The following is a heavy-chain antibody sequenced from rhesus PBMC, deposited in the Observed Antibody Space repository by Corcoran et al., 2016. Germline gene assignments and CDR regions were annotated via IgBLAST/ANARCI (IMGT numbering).Heavy chain of an antibody. V-gene: IGHV5-20*01. D-gene: IGHD3-3*01. CDR1: GYSFTSYW. J-gene: IGHJ2*01. Sequence: EVQLVQSGAEVKRRGESLKISCKTYGYSFTSYWISWVRHMPGKGLEWMVAIDPSDSDTRYNPSFQGQVNISADKSSSTADLKWGRLKASGTATYYCAKSVYNIWTGYYTDWYFDLWGPGTPITISS. CDR3: AKSVYNIWTGYYTDWYFDL. CDR2: IDPSDSDT.